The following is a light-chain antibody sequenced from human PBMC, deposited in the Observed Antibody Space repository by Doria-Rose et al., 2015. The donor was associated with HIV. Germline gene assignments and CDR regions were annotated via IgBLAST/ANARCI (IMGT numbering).Light chain of an antibody. CDR3: QQSYRTPYT. J-gene: IGKJ2*01. CDR2: AAS. CDR1: QTISTY. V-gene: IGKV1-39*01. Sequence: TQSPPSLSASVGDRVTITCRASQTISTYLNWYQQKPGKAPKLLIYAASSLQSGVPSRFSGSGSGTDFTLIISSLQPEDFATYYCQQSYRTPYTFGQGTILDI.